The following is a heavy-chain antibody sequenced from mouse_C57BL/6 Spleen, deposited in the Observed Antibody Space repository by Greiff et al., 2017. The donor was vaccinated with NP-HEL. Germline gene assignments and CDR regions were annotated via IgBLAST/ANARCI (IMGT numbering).Heavy chain of an antibody. Sequence: QVQLQQSGAELARPGASVKLSCKASGYTFTSYGISWVKQRTGQGLEWIGEIYPRSGNTYYNEKFKGKATLTADKSSSTAYMELRSLTSEDSAVYFCANYYGSSYGFDYWGQGTTLTVSS. CDR3: ANYYGSSYGFDY. J-gene: IGHJ2*01. V-gene: IGHV1-81*01. CDR1: GYTFTSYG. CDR2: IYPRSGNT. D-gene: IGHD1-1*01.